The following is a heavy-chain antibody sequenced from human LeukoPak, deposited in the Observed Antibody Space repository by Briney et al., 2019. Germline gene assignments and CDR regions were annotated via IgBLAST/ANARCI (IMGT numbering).Heavy chain of an antibody. CDR2: ISGSGGST. CDR1: GFTFSTYF. V-gene: IGHV3-23*01. Sequence: GGPLRLSCAASGFTFSTYFMSWVRQAPGKGLEWVSFISGSGGSTNYADSVKGRFTISRDNSKNTLYLQMNSLRAEDTAVYYCAREAGDCGSTSCFLDYWGQGTLVTVSS. CDR3: AREAGDCGSTSCFLDY. D-gene: IGHD2-2*01. J-gene: IGHJ4*02.